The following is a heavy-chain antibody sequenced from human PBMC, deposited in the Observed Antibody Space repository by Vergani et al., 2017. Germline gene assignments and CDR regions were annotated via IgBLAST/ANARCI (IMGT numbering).Heavy chain of an antibody. J-gene: IGHJ6*03. V-gene: IGHV1-58*02. CDR3: AADPPGTVYYYMDV. CDR1: GFTFTSSA. CDR2: IVVGSGNK. Sequence: QMQLVQSGPEVKKPGTSVKVSCKASGFTFTSSAMQWVRQARGQRLELIGWIVVGSGNKNYEQQFQERVTITMDMSTSTAYMELSSLSSEDTAVYYCAADPPGTVYYYMDVWGKGTTVTVSS. D-gene: IGHD3-10*01.